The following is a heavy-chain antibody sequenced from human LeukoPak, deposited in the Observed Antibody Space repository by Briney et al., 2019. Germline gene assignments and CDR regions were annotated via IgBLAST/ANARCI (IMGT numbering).Heavy chain of an antibody. CDR2: INHSGST. D-gene: IGHD1-7*01. V-gene: IGHV4-34*01. J-gene: IGHJ4*02. CDR3: ASSVGWNYVYFDY. Sequence: SETLSLTCAVYGGSFSGYYWSWIRQPPGKGLEWIGEINHSGSTNYNPSLKSRVTISVDTSKNQFSLKLSSVTAADTAVYYCASSVGWNYVYFDYWGQGTLVTVSS. CDR1: GGSFSGYY.